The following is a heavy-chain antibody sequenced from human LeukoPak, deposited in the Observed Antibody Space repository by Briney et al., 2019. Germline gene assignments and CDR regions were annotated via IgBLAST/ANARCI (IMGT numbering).Heavy chain of an antibody. Sequence: GGSLRLSCAASGFTFSSYAMSWVRQAPGKGLEWVSAISGSGGSTYYADSVKGRFTISRDNSKNTVYLQMDSLRGEDTALYYCTKTTSGYSSGQYPGWPADHWGQGALVTVSS. J-gene: IGHJ4*02. V-gene: IGHV3-23*01. CDR3: TKTTSGYSSGQYPGWPADH. CDR1: GFTFSSYA. D-gene: IGHD3-22*01. CDR2: ISGSGGST.